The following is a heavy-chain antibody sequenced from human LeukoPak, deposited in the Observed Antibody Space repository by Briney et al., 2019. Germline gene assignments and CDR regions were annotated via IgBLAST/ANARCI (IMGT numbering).Heavy chain of an antibody. D-gene: IGHD2-2*01. CDR2: ISANNGNT. CDR3: ARVGVVVPAAWFDP. Sequence: ASVKVSCEASGYSFGIFGTSWVRQAPGQGLEWMGWISANNGNTNYAQNLQGRVTMATDTSTSTACMELRSLRSDDTAVYYCARVGVVVPAAWFDPWGQGTLVTVSS. CDR1: GYSFGIFG. J-gene: IGHJ5*02. V-gene: IGHV1-18*01.